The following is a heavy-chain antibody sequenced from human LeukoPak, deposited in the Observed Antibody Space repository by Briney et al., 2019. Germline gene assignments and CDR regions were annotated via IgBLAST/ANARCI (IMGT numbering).Heavy chain of an antibody. CDR3: ARAGDSGYDSAYY. V-gene: IGHV1-2*02. CDR2: INPNSGGT. D-gene: IGHD5-12*01. CDR1: EYTFTGYY. J-gene: IGHJ4*02. Sequence: ASVKVSCKASEYTFTGYYMHWVRQAPGQGLEWMGWINPNSGGTNYAQKFQGRVTMTRDTSISTAYMELSRLRSDDTAVYYCARAGDSGYDSAYYWGQGTLVTVSS.